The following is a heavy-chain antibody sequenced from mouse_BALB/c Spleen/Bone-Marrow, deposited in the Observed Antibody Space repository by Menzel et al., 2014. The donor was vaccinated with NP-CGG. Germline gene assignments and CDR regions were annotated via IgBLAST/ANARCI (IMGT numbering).Heavy chain of an antibody. CDR3: ARHGITRLLDY. Sequence: EVMLVESGGGLVKPGGSLKLSCAPSGFTFSSYAMSWVRQTPEKSLEWVATISSGGSYTYYPDSVKGGFPIPRDNAKNTLYLKMSSLKSEDTAVYYCARHGITRLLDYWGQGTTLTVSS. CDR1: GFTFSSYA. V-gene: IGHV5-9-1*01. D-gene: IGHD2-4*01. J-gene: IGHJ2*01. CDR2: ISSGGSYT.